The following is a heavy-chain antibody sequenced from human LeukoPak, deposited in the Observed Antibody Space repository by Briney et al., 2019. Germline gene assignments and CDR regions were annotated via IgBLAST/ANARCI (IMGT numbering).Heavy chain of an antibody. Sequence: PGGSLRLSCAASGFTFSSYGMSWVRQAPGKGLEWVSYISGSSSTIYYADSVKGRFTISRDNAKNSLYLQMNSLRAEDTAVYYCARGAKSSSLGYWGQGTLVTVSS. CDR1: GFTFSSYG. J-gene: IGHJ4*02. CDR2: ISGSSSTI. D-gene: IGHD6-13*01. V-gene: IGHV3-48*04. CDR3: ARGAKSSSLGY.